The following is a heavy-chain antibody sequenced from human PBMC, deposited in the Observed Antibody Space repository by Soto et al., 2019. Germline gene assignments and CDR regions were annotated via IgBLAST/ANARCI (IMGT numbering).Heavy chain of an antibody. CDR3: ARAEGIAVAGSYYFDY. D-gene: IGHD6-19*01. Sequence: QVQLVQSGAEVKKPGSSVKVSCKASGGTFSSYAISWVRQAPGQVLEWMGGIIPIFGTANYAQKFQGRVTITADKSTSTAYMELSSLRSEDTAVYYCARAEGIAVAGSYYFDYWGQGTLVTVSS. J-gene: IGHJ4*02. V-gene: IGHV1-69*06. CDR1: GGTFSSYA. CDR2: IIPIFGTA.